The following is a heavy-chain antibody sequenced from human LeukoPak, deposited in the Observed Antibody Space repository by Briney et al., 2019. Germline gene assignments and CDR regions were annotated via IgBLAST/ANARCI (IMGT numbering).Heavy chain of an antibody. J-gene: IGHJ4*02. Sequence: ASVKVSCKASGYTFTSYGISWVRQAPGQGLEWMGWISAYNGNTNYAQKLQGRVTMTTDTSTSTAYMEQRSLRSDDTAAYYCARDVGYCSGGSCYPQTLDYWGQGTLVTVSS. V-gene: IGHV1-18*01. CDR1: GYTFTSYG. CDR3: ARDVGYCSGGSCYPQTLDY. CDR2: ISAYNGNT. D-gene: IGHD2-15*01.